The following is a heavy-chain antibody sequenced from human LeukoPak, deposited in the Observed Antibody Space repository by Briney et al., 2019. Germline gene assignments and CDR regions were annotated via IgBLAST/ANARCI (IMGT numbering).Heavy chain of an antibody. CDR2: IYYSGST. CDR3: ARDWWALQLWPQIPGY. CDR1: GGSVSSGSYY. V-gene: IGHV4-61*01. J-gene: IGHJ4*02. D-gene: IGHD5-18*01. Sequence: PSETLSLTCTVSGGSVSSGSYYWSWIRQPPGKGLEWIGYIYYSGSTNYNPSLKSRVTISVDTSKNQFSLKLSSVTAADTAVYYCARDWWALQLWPQIPGYWGQGTLVTVSS.